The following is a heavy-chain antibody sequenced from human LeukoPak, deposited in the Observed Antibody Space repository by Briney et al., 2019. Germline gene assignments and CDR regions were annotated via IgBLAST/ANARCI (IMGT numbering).Heavy chain of an antibody. D-gene: IGHD3-3*01. V-gene: IGHV4-59*01. J-gene: IGHJ4*02. CDR2: IYYSGST. Sequence: SETLSLTCTVSGGSISSYYWSWIRQPPGKGLEWIGYIYYSGSTNYNPSLKSRVTLSVDTSKNQFSLKLSSVTAADTAVYYCARSIGVVTNFDYWGQGTLVTVSS. CDR1: GGSISSYY. CDR3: ARSIGVVTNFDY.